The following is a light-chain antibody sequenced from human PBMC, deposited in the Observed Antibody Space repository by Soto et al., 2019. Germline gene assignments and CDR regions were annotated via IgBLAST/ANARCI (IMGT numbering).Light chain of an antibody. V-gene: IGLV1-40*01. CDR2: GST. Sequence: QSVLTQPPSVSGAPGQTVTMSCTGSSSNFGAGYDVHWYQQLPGTAPKLLIYGSTNRPSGVPARFSGSKSDTSASLAITGLQAEDEADYHCCSYVGNNAVVFGGGTQLTVL. CDR3: CSYVGNNAVV. CDR1: SSNFGAGYD. J-gene: IGLJ2*01.